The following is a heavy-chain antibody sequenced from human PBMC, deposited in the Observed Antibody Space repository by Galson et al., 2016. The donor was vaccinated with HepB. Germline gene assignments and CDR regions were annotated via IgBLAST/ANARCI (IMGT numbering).Heavy chain of an antibody. Sequence: SLRLSCAVSGFSFSSFSMNWVRQAPGKGLEWVSLISSSSSFRYYADSVKGRFTISRDNAKNSLYLQMNSLRAEDTAVYYCACYYEKSGSYYYYYGMDVWGQGTTVTVSS. CDR3: ACYYEKSGSYYYYYGMDV. V-gene: IGHV3-21*01. CDR1: GFSFSSFS. D-gene: IGHD3-22*01. J-gene: IGHJ6*02. CDR2: ISSSSSFR.